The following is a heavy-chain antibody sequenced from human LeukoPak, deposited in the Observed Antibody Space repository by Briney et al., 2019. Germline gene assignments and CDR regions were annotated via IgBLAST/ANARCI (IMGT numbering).Heavy chain of an antibody. CDR1: GFTFSSYW. CDR3: ALQGGYCSSTSCYPDASDI. J-gene: IGHJ3*02. CDR2: IKQDRSEK. Sequence: LSGGSLRLSCAAAGFTFSSYWMSWVRQAPGKGLEWVANIKQDRSEKYYVDSVKGRFTISRDNAKNSLYLQMNSLRAEDTAVYYCALQGGYCSSTSCYPDASDIWGQGTMVTVSS. V-gene: IGHV3-7*01. D-gene: IGHD2-2*03.